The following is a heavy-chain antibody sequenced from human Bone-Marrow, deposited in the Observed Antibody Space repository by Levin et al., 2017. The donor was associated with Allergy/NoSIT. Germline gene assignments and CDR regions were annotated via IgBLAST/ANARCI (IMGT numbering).Heavy chain of an antibody. CDR1: ADIFTGYY. CDR2: INPHNGGT. V-gene: IGHV1-2*02. D-gene: IGHD3-22*01. CDR3: ARGGGHGDTYYFSLDV. Sequence: GASVKVSCKASADIFTGYYIHWVREAPGQGLEWMGWINPHNGGTNPTQKFQDRVLFTRDTSINTVYLEMYRLRSDDTAVYYCARGGGHGDTYYFSLDVWGQGTTVTVSS. J-gene: IGHJ6*02.